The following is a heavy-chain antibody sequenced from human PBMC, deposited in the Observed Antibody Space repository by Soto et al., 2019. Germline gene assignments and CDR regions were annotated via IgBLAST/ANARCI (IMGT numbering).Heavy chain of an antibody. D-gene: IGHD2-2*01. V-gene: IGHV3-23*01. CDR3: AKPNLFGISTSCYDS. Sequence: VSLRLSCAASGVTFSSYAMSWVRQAPGKGLEWVAVITGSGGRTYYADSVKGRFTISRDNSKNTLYLEMNSLRAEDTAVYFCAKPNLFGISTSCYDSWGQGT. J-gene: IGHJ4*02. CDR2: ITGSGGRT. CDR1: GVTFSSYA.